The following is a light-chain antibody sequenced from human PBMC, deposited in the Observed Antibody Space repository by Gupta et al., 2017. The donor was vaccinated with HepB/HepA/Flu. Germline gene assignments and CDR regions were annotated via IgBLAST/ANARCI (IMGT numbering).Light chain of an antibody. Sequence: QSALTQPPSVSGSPGQSVTISCTGTSSDVGSPNRVSWYQHPPGTAPKLMMYEVSNRPSGVPDRFSGSKSGNTASLTISGLQAEDEADYDCSSYSSNSTPVVFGGGTKLTVL. CDR1: SSDVGSPNR. CDR2: EVS. CDR3: SSYSSNSTPVV. J-gene: IGLJ3*02. V-gene: IGLV2-18*02.